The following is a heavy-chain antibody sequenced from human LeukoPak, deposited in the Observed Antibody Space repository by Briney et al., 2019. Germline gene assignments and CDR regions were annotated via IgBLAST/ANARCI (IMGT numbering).Heavy chain of an antibody. Sequence: PGGSLRLSCAASGFTFSSYWMHWVRQAPGKGLVWISRINSDGRSTNYADSVKGRFTISRDDAKYTVYLQMDSLRAEDTAVYYCTTAIAAAPGAYWGQGTLVTVSS. CDR1: GFTFSSYW. J-gene: IGHJ4*02. V-gene: IGHV3-74*01. CDR3: TTAIAAAPGAY. CDR2: INSDGRST. D-gene: IGHD6-13*01.